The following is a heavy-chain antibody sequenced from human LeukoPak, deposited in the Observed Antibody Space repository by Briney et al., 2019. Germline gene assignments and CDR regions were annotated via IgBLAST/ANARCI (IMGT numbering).Heavy chain of an antibody. D-gene: IGHD2-2*01. Sequence: ASVKVSCKASGYTFTGYYMHWVRQAPGQGLEWMGWINPNSGGTNYAQKFQGRVTMTRDTSISTAYMELSSLRSEDTAVYYCARGPSLGYCSSTSCPDAFDIWGQGTMVTVSS. CDR3: ARGPSLGYCSSTSCPDAFDI. J-gene: IGHJ3*02. CDR2: INPNSGGT. V-gene: IGHV1-2*02. CDR1: GYTFTGYY.